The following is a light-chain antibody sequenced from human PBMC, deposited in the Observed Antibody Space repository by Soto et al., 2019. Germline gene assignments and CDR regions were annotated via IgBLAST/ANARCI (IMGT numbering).Light chain of an antibody. CDR2: DAS. CDR1: QSISSS. Sequence: DIQMTQSPSSLSESVGERVTITCRASQSISSSLNWYRQRPGKAPQLLIYDASTLQSGVPSRFSGSGSGTDFTLTISSLQPEDFAAYHCQQSYSTPRTFGQGTKVEMK. CDR3: QQSYSTPRT. J-gene: IGKJ1*01. V-gene: IGKV1-39*01.